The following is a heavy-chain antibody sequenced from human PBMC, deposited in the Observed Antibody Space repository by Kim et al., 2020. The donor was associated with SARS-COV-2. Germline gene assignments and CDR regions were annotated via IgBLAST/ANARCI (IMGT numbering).Heavy chain of an antibody. CDR3: ARDYNVVTLTPVGLYYYYGMDV. D-gene: IGHD2-2*01. CDR1: GFTFSDYY. CDR2: ISSSSSYT. J-gene: IGHJ6*02. Sequence: GGSLRLSCAASGFTFSDYYMSWIRQAPGKGLEWVSYISSSSSYTNYADSVKGRFTISRDNAKNSLYLQMNSLRAEDTAVYYCARDYNVVTLTPVGLYYYYGMDVWGQGTTVTVSS. V-gene: IGHV3-11*06.